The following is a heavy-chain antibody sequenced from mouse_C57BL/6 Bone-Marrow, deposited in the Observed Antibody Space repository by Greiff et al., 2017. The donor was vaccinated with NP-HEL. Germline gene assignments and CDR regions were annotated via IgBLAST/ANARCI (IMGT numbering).Heavy chain of an antibody. CDR1: GYTFTSYW. D-gene: IGHD1-1*01. CDR3: ARWSHYYYADWFAY. J-gene: IGHJ3*01. CDR2: IHPNSGST. V-gene: IGHV1-64*01. Sequence: QVQLKQPGAELVKPGASVKLSCKASGYTFTSYWMHWVKQRPGQGLEWIGMIHPNSGSTNYNEKFKSKATLTVDKSSSTAYMQLSSLTSEDSAVYYCARWSHYYYADWFAYWGQGTLVTVSA.